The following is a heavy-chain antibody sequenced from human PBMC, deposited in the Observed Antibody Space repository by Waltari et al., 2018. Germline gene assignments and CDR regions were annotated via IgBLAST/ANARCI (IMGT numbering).Heavy chain of an antibody. V-gene: IGHV4-61*02. Sequence: QVQLQESGPGLVKRSQPLPLPCTVSGGSTSRGSYYWSWIRQPAGKGLEWIGRIYTSGSTNYNPSLKSRVTISVDTSKNQFSLKLSSVTAADTAVYYCARDGFGDYSQAYWGQGTLVTVSS. CDR2: IYTSGST. J-gene: IGHJ4*02. CDR3: ARDGFGDYSQAY. D-gene: IGHD4-17*01. CDR1: GGSTSRGSYY.